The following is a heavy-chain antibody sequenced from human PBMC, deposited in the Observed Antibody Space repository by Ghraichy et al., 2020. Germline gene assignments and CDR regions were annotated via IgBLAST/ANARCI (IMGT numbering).Heavy chain of an antibody. D-gene: IGHD5-18*01. Sequence: SETLSLTCAVHGGSFRAYYWSWIRQPPGKGLEWIGEINHSGSTNYNPSLKSRVTISLDTSKNQFSLKLSSVTAADTAVYYCARGAYVDTTMVTRWFDPWGQGTLVTVSS. J-gene: IGHJ5*02. CDR2: INHSGST. CDR1: GGSFRAYY. V-gene: IGHV4-34*01. CDR3: ARGAYVDTTMVTRWFDP.